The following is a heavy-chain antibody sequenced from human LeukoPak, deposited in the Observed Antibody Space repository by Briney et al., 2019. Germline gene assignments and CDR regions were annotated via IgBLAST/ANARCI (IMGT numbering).Heavy chain of an antibody. CDR3: VSFYEKN. V-gene: IGHV3-74*01. D-gene: IGHD2/OR15-2a*01. CDR2: INSDGSWT. Sequence: GGFLRLSCAASGSYWMHWVRQAPGKGLVWVSHINSDGSWTSYADSVRGRFTISKDNAKNTVYLQMNNLRAEDTAVHYCVSFYEKNWGPGTLVTVSS. J-gene: IGHJ1*01. CDR1: GSYW.